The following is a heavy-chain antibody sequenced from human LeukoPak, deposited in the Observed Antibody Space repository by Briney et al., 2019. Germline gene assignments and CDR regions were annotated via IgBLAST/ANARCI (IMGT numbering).Heavy chain of an antibody. CDR2: IYYSGST. CDR1: GGSISSYY. J-gene: IGHJ3*02. D-gene: IGHD5-18*01. Sequence: SETLSLTCTVSGGSISSYYWSWIRQPPGKGLEWIGYIYYSGSTNYNPSLKSRVTISVDTSKNQFSLKLSSVTVADTAVYYCARAGGYSYGDAFDIWGQGTMVTVSS. CDR3: ARAGGYSYGDAFDI. V-gene: IGHV4-59*01.